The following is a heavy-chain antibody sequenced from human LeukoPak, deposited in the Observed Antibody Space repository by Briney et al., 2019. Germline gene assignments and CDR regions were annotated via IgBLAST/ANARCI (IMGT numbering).Heavy chain of an antibody. CDR1: GFTFSSYW. D-gene: IGHD1-26*01. V-gene: IGHV3-74*01. Sequence: GGSLRLSCAASGFTFSSYWMHWVRQAPGKGLVWVSRINSDGSSTSYADSVKGRFTVSRDNAKNTLYLQMTSLRAEDTAVYYCARATGSYYSLGYWGQGTLVTVSS. CDR3: ARATGSYYSLGY. J-gene: IGHJ4*02. CDR2: INSDGSST.